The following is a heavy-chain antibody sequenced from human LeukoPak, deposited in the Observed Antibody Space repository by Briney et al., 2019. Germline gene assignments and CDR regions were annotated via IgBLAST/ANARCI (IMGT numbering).Heavy chain of an antibody. Sequence: GGSLRLSCAASGFTFSSYGMHWVRQAPGKGLEWVAVISYDGSNKYYADSVKGRFTISRDNSKNTLYLQMNSLRAEDTAVYYCARCPYYYYMDVWGKGTTVTISS. CDR3: ARCPYYYYMDV. CDR2: ISYDGSNK. CDR1: GFTFSSYG. J-gene: IGHJ6*03. V-gene: IGHV3-30*03.